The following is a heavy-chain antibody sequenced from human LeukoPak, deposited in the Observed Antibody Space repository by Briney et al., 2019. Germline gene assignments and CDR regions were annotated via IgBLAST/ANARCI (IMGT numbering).Heavy chain of an antibody. CDR1: GFTVSSNY. CDR2: ISGSGGST. J-gene: IGHJ4*02. V-gene: IGHV3-23*01. Sequence: GSLRLSCAASGFTVSSNYVSWVRQAPGKGLEWVSAISGSGGSTYYADSVKGRFTISRDNSKNTLYLQMNSLRAEDTAVYYCAKVTSGWYRGGFDYWGQGTLVTVSS. CDR3: AKVTSGWYRGGFDY. D-gene: IGHD6-19*01.